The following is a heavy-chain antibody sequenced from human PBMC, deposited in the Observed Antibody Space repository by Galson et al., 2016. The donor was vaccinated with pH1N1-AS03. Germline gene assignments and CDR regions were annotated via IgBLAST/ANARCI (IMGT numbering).Heavy chain of an antibody. V-gene: IGHV1-18*01. Sequence: SVKVSCKVSGYTFTSYGITWVRQAPGQGLEWMGWISAYNGNTKYAQKFPGRVTMTTDTSTSTAYMELRSLRSDDTAVYYCAKVGGEGYNWYFYGMDVWGQGTTVTVSS. CDR3: AKVGGEGYNWYFYGMDV. D-gene: IGHD5-24*01. CDR2: ISAYNGNT. CDR1: GYTFTSYG. J-gene: IGHJ6*02.